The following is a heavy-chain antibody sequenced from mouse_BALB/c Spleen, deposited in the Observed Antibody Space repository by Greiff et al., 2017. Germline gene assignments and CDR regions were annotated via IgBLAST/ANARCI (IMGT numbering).Heavy chain of an antibody. CDR3: ARHKTTATWYFDV. CDR2: INSNGGST. CDR1: GFTFSSYG. V-gene: IGHV5-6-3*01. J-gene: IGHJ1*01. Sequence: EVQGVESGGGLVQPGGSLKLSCAASGFTFSSYGMSWVRQTPDKRLELVATINSNGGSTYYPDSVKGRFTISRDNAKNTLYLQMSSLKSEDTAMYYCARHKTTATWYFDVWGAGTTVTVSS. D-gene: IGHD1-2*01.